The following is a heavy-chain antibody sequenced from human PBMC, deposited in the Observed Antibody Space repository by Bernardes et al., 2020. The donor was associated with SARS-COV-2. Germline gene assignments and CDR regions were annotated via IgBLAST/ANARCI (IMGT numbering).Heavy chain of an antibody. J-gene: IGHJ6*03. V-gene: IGHV1-18*01. CDR1: GYTFTSYG. CDR3: ARGMVAAGYYYYYMDV. CDR2: ISAYNGNT. D-gene: IGHD2-15*01. Sequence: ASMKVSCKASGYTFTSYGISWVRQAPGQGLEWMGWISAYNGNTNYAQKLQGRVTMTTDTSTSTAYMELRSLRSDDTAVYYCARGMVAAGYYYYYMDVWGKGTTVTVSS.